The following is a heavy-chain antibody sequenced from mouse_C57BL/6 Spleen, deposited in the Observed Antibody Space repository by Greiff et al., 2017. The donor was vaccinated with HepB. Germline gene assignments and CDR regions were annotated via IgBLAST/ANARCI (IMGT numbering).Heavy chain of an antibody. CDR3: AKSSPLLWYFDV. Sequence: QVQLKESGAELVRPGASVKLSCKASGYTFTDYYINWVKQRPGQGLEWIARIYPGSGNTYYNEKFKGKATLTAEKSSSTAYMQLSSLTSEDSAVYFCAKSSPLLWYFDVWGTGTTVTVSS. CDR2: IYPGSGNT. J-gene: IGHJ1*03. D-gene: IGHD1-2*01. V-gene: IGHV1-76*01. CDR1: GYTFTDYY.